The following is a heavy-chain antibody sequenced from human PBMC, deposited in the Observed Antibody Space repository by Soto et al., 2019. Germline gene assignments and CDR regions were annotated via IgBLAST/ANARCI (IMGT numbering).Heavy chain of an antibody. V-gene: IGHV1-8*02. CDR3: ARGVLYYDSSGIIGWFDP. CDR1: GYTFTDYY. J-gene: IGHJ5*02. CDR2: INPKSGNT. Sequence: GASVKVSCKASGYTFTDYYVHWVRQAPGQRLEWMGWINPKSGNTGYAQKFQGRVTMTRNTSISTAYMELSSLRSEDTAVYYFARGVLYYDSSGIIGWFDPWGQGTLVTVSS. D-gene: IGHD3-22*01.